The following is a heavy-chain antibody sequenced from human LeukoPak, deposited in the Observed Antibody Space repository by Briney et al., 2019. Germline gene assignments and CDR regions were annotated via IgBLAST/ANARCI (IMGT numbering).Heavy chain of an antibody. V-gene: IGHV4-34*01. CDR3: ARGHSSSWYGYIYY. D-gene: IGHD6-13*01. J-gene: IGHJ4*02. CDR2: INHSGST. Sequence: SETLSLTCAVYGGSFSGYYLSWIRQPPGKGLEWIGEINHSGSTNYNPSLKSRVTISVDTSKNQFSLKLSCVSAADTAVYYCARGHSSSWYGYIYYWGQGTLVTVSS. CDR1: GGSFSGYY.